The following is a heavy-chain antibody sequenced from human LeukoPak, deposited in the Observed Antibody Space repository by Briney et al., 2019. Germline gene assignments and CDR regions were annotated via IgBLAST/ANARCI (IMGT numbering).Heavy chain of an antibody. CDR2: IRYDGSNK. Sequence: GGSLRLSCAAAGFTFSSYGMHWVRQAPGKGPEWVAFIRYDGSNKYYADSVKGRFTISRDNSKNTLYLQMNSLRAEDTAVYYCARQVVGATFQYYFDYWGQGTLVTASS. V-gene: IGHV3-30*02. J-gene: IGHJ4*02. CDR3: ARQVVGATFQYYFDY. D-gene: IGHD1-26*01. CDR1: GFTFSSYG.